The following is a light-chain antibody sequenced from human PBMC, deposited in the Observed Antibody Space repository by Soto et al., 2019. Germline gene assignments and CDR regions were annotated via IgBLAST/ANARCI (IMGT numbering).Light chain of an antibody. CDR2: DVS. CDR1: SSDVGGYNY. V-gene: IGLV2-14*01. Sequence: QSALTQPASVSGSPGQSITISCTGTSSDVGGYNYVSWYQQHPGKTPKIMIYDVSNRTSGVSNRFSGSKSGNTASLPSSGLQAEDEADYYCSTYTSSSTLVVFGGGTKLTVL. CDR3: STYTSSSTLVV. J-gene: IGLJ2*01.